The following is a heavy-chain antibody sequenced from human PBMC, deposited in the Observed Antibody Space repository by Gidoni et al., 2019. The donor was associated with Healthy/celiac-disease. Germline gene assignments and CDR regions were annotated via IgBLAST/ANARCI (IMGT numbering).Heavy chain of an antibody. CDR1: GYSISSGYY. J-gene: IGHJ4*02. D-gene: IGHD6-6*01. V-gene: IGHV4-38-2*02. Sequence: QVQLQESGPGLVKPSATLSLTCTVSGYSISSGYYWGWIRQPPGKGLEWIGGIYHSGSTYYNPSLKSRVTISVDTSKNQFSLKLSSVTAADTAVYYCAREKVAGSSSVAFDYWGQGTLVTVSS. CDR2: IYHSGST. CDR3: AREKVAGSSSVAFDY.